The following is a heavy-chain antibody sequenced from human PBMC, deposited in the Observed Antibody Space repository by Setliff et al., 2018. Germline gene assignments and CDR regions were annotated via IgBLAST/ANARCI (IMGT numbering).Heavy chain of an antibody. J-gene: IGHJ5*02. V-gene: IGHV3-7*01. CDR1: GFTFSSLW. CDR2: INQGGSDQ. D-gene: IGHD3-3*01. CDR3: ARDVFDFRTGQAGP. Sequence: LRLSCSASGFTFSSLWMAWVRQAPGKGLEWVANINQGGSDQFYVESVKGRFTISRDNAKNSLYLQMNRLRVEDTAVYYCARDVFDFRTGQAGPWGQGTLVTVSS.